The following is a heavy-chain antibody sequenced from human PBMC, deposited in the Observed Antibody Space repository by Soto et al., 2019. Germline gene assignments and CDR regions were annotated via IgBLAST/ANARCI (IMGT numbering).Heavy chain of an antibody. CDR3: ARVGFGCTGRSCYTGPYYFDY. CDR2: IDGDGTNT. V-gene: IGHV3-74*01. J-gene: IGHJ4*02. CDR1: GFTFNNYW. Sequence: EVQLVESGGGLVQPGGSLRLSCAASGFTFNNYWIHWVRQAPVKGLVWVSRIDGDGTNTDYADSVNGRLTISRDNAKNTVFLQMSSLRADDTAVYYCARVGFGCTGRSCYTGPYYFDYWGQGALVTVSS. D-gene: IGHD2-8*02.